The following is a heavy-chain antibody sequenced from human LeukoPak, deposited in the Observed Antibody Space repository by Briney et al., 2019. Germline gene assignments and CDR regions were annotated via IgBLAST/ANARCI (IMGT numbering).Heavy chain of an antibody. CDR2: ISSIGTYI. Sequence: GGSLRLSCAASGFSFSIYWMHWVRQAPGKGLEWVSSISSIGTYIYYADSVRGRFTISRDNAKNSLYLQMSSLRAEDTALYYCARLMSGTKESYYFDSWGQGTLVTVSS. D-gene: IGHD3-3*01. V-gene: IGHV3-21*01. J-gene: IGHJ4*02. CDR3: ARLMSGTKESYYFDS. CDR1: GFSFSIYW.